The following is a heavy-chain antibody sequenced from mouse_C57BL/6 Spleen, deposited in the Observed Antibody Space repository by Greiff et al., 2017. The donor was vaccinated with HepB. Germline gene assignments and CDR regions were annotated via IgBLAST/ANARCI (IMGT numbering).Heavy chain of an antibody. V-gene: IGHV1-26*01. D-gene: IGHD2-12*01. CDR1: GYTFTDYY. CDR2: INPNNGGT. CDR3: ARSYYKRVDY. Sequence: EVQLQQSGPELVKPGASVKISCKASGYTFTDYYMNWVKQSHGKSLEWIGDINPNNGGTSYNQKFKGKATLTVDKSSSTAYMELRSLTSEDSAVYYCARSYYKRVDYWGQGTTLTVSS. J-gene: IGHJ2*01.